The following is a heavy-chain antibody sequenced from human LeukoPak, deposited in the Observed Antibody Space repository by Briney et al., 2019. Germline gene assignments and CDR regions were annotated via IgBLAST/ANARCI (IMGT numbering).Heavy chain of an antibody. CDR3: ARDFSRNDFWSGSNWFDP. Sequence: ASVKVSCKASGGTFSSYAISWVRQAPGQGLEWMGGIIPIFGTANYAQKFQGRVTITADESTSTAYVELSSLRSEDTAVYYCARDFSRNDFWSGSNWFDPWGQGTLVTVSS. CDR1: GGTFSSYA. D-gene: IGHD3-3*01. CDR2: IIPIFGTA. V-gene: IGHV1-69*13. J-gene: IGHJ5*02.